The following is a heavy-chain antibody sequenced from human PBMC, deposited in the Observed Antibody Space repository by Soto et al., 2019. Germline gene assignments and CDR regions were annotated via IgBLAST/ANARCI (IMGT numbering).Heavy chain of an antibody. CDR1: GFTFSSYS. V-gene: IGHV3-48*01. Sequence: GGSLRLSCAASGFTFSSYSMNWVRQAPGKGLEWVSYISSSSSTIYYADSVKGRFTISRDNAKNSLYLQMNSLRAEDTAVYYCARDVGGLSPWFDPWGQGTLVTVSS. CDR3: ARDVGGLSPWFDP. J-gene: IGHJ5*02. CDR2: ISSSSSTI.